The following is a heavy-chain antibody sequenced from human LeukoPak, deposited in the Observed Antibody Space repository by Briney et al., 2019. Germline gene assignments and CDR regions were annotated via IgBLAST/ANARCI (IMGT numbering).Heavy chain of an antibody. CDR2: INHSGST. D-gene: IGHD3-22*01. J-gene: IGHJ5*02. CDR3: ARGRPAYYDSSGYYYH. CDR1: GGSFSGYY. V-gene: IGHV4-34*01. Sequence: PSETLSLTCAVYGGSFSGYYWSWIRQPPGKGLEWIGEINHSGSTNYNPSLRSRVTISVDTSKNQFPLKLSSVTAADTAVYYCARGRPAYYDSSGYYYHWGQGTLVTVSS.